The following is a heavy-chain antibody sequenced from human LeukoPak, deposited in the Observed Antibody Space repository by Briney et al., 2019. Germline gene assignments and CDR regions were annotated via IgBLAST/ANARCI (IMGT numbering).Heavy chain of an antibody. J-gene: IGHJ6*04. Sequence: GASVKVSCKVSGYTLTELSMHWVRQAPGQGLEWMGGFDPEDGETIYAQKFQGRVTMTEDTSTDTAYMELSSLRSEDTAVYYCATIPGIAVAGVMDVWGKGTTVTVSS. V-gene: IGHV1-24*01. CDR3: ATIPGIAVAGVMDV. CDR2: FDPEDGET. D-gene: IGHD6-19*01. CDR1: GYTLTELS.